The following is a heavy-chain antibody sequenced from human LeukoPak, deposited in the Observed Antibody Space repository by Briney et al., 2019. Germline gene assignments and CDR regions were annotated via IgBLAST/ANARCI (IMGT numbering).Heavy chain of an antibody. CDR2: IYYSGST. Sequence: SETLSLTCTVSGGSISNYYWSWIRQPPGKGLEWIGYIYYSGSTNYNPSLKSRVTISVDTSKNQFSLKLSSVTAADTAVYYCARLLAAAGPSVDYWGQGTLVTVSS. CDR3: ARLLAAAGPSVDY. D-gene: IGHD6-13*01. J-gene: IGHJ4*02. CDR1: GGSISNYY. V-gene: IGHV4-59*08.